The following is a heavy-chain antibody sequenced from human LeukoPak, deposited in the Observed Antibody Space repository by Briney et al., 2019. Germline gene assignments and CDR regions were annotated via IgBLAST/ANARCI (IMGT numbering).Heavy chain of an antibody. D-gene: IGHD3-3*01. CDR2: IYYSGST. V-gene: IGHV4-59*01. Sequence: KPSETLSLTCTVSGGSISSYYWSWIRQPPGKGLEWIGYIYYSGSTNYNPSLKSRVTISVDTSKNQFSLKLSSVTAADTAVYYCARGFLGTWSGNMPWGQGTLVTVSS. J-gene: IGHJ4*02. CDR1: GGSISSYY. CDR3: ARGFLGTWSGNMP.